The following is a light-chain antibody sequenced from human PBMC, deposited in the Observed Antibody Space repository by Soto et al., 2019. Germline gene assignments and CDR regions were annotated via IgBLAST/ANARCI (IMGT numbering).Light chain of an antibody. CDR1: SNDVGGYHY. CDR2: EIS. Sequence: QSALTQPASVSGSPGQSITISCTGTSNDVGGYHYVSWYQQYPGKAPNLIIYEISHRPSGVSNRFSGSKSGNTASLTISGLQAEDDADYYCSSYTYSGTLVVFGGGTQLTVL. V-gene: IGLV2-14*01. CDR3: SSYTYSGTLVV. J-gene: IGLJ3*02.